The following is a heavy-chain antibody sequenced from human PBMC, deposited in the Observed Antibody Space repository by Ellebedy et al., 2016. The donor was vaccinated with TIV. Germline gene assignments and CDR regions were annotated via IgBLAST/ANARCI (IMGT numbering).Heavy chain of an antibody. J-gene: IGHJ5*02. CDR1: GFSFRSYW. V-gene: IGHV3-7*01. Sequence: GESLKISCAASGFSFRSYWMSWVRQAPGKGLEWVANIYQDGSDEYYVDSVKGRFTISRDNDNKALCLQMNSLRVEDTAVYYCARRGSYGDYAVQINSWFDPWGRGTLVTVSS. CDR2: IYQDGSDE. CDR3: ARRGSYGDYAVQINSWFDP. D-gene: IGHD4-17*01.